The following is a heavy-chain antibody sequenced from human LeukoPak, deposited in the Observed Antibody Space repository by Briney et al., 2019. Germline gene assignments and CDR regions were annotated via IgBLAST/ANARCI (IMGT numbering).Heavy chain of an antibody. CDR1: GGSISSYY. J-gene: IGHJ4*02. CDR2: IYTSGST. V-gene: IGHV4-4*07. CDR3: ARDQSVGDFWSGYYNPYYFDY. D-gene: IGHD3-3*01. Sequence: SETLSLTCTVSGGSISSYYWSWIRQPAGKGREWIGRIYTSGSTNYNPSLKSRVTMSVDTSKNQFSLKLSSVTAADTAVYYCARDQSVGDFWSGYYNPYYFDYWGQGTLVTVSS.